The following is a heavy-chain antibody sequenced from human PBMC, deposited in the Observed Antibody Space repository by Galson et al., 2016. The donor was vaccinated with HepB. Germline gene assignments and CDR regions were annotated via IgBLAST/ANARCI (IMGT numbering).Heavy chain of an antibody. V-gene: IGHV3-33*01. Sequence: SLRLSCAASGFTFSRHGMHWVRQTPGKGLEWVALIWYDGDHKYYGDSVKGRCTISRDNSKNTLYLQMNSLSAEDTAVYYCARDEAAVAGGSMDVWGQGTTVTVSS. J-gene: IGHJ6*02. CDR2: IWYDGDHK. CDR1: GFTFSRHG. D-gene: IGHD6-19*01. CDR3: ARDEAAVAGGSMDV.